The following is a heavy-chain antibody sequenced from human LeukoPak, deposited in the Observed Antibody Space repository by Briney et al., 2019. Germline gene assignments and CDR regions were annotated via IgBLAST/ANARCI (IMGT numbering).Heavy chain of an antibody. J-gene: IGHJ3*02. D-gene: IGHD2-21*01. V-gene: IGHV3-23*01. Sequence: GGSLRLSCAATGFTFSSYAKSWVRQAPGKGLEWVSAISGSGDSTYYADSVKGRFTISRDNSKGTLYLQMNSLRAEDTAVYYCAKVLLAGDAFDIWGQGTMVTVSS. CDR1: GFTFSSYA. CDR2: ISGSGDST. CDR3: AKVLLAGDAFDI.